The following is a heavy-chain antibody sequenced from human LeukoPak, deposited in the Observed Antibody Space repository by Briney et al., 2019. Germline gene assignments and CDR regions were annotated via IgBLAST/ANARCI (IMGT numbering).Heavy chain of an antibody. CDR3: ARAQRAGYSYGLYDY. V-gene: IGHV4-59*12. D-gene: IGHD5-18*01. CDR2: IFYSGST. J-gene: IGHJ4*02. Sequence: MSSETLSLTCTVSGGSISSYYWSWIRQPPGKGLEWIGYIFYSGSTYYNPSLKSRVTISVDTSKNQFSLKLSSVTAADTAVYYCARAQRAGYSYGLYDYWGQGTLVTVSS. CDR1: GGSISSYY.